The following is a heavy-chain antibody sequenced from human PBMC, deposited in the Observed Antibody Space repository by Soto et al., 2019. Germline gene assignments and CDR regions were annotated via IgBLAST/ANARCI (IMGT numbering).Heavy chain of an antibody. D-gene: IGHD3-16*02. V-gene: IGHV1-3*05. CDR3: ARSAVSPSGVLIGPFDY. CDR2: INDGNGNT. Sequence: QVQLVQSGAEEKKPGASVKVSCKASGYTFTGCAMHWVRQAPGQRLEWMGWINDGNGNTKYSQKFQGRVTMTTDTPARTAYMELSSLRSEDTAIYYCARSAVSPSGVLIGPFDYWGQGNLVTVSS. J-gene: IGHJ4*02. CDR1: GYTFTGCA.